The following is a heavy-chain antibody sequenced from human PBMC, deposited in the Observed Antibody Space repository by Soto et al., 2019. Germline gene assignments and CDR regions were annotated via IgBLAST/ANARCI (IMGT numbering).Heavy chain of an antibody. Sequence: ASVNASCKSSGYTSTSYSIHWVRQAPGQRLEWMGWINAGNGNTKYSQKFQGRVTITRDTSASTAYMELSSLRSEDTAVYYCARSRYYYDSSGYYWGQGTLVTVSS. J-gene: IGHJ4*02. CDR3: ARSRYYYDSSGYY. V-gene: IGHV1-3*01. CDR2: INAGNGNT. CDR1: GYTSTSYS. D-gene: IGHD3-22*01.